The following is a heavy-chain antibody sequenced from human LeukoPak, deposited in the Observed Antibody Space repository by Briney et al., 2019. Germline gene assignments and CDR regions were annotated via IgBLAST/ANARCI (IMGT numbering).Heavy chain of an antibody. Sequence: AESLTLSWAAYGFTFSGYCMTWVRQAPGKGLEWVAKIKEDGSEKNHVDFVKGRVTISRDNAKNSLYLQMNSLRGEDTAVYYCARVGLGVGSGRKASGFDPWGQGTLVTVSS. CDR1: GFTFSGYC. J-gene: IGHJ5*02. V-gene: IGHV3-7*01. D-gene: IGHD3-10*01. CDR2: IKEDGSEK. CDR3: ARVGLGVGSGRKASGFDP.